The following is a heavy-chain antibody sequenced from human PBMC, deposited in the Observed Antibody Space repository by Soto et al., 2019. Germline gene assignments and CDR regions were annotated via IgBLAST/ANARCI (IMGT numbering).Heavy chain of an antibody. CDR1: GGSISSGGYY. CDR3: ARDVGITAAGTGFFDP. J-gene: IGHJ5*02. D-gene: IGHD6-13*01. Sequence: QVQLQESGPGLVKPSQTLSLTCTVSGGSISSGGYYWSWIRQHPEKGLEWIGYIYYSGSTYYNPSLKSRLTLSVDTSKNQFSLRLSSVTAADTAMYYCARDVGITAAGTGFFDPWGQGTLVTVSS. V-gene: IGHV4-31*03. CDR2: IYYSGST.